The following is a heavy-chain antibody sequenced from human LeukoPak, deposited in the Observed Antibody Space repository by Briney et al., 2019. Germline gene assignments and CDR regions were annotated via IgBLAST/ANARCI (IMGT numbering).Heavy chain of an antibody. D-gene: IGHD3-16*01. CDR3: ARVRGDYYYYMDV. CDR2: IYHSGST. CDR1: GGSISSGGYS. V-gene: IGHV4-30-2*01. Sequence: SETLSLTCAVSGGSISSGGYSWSWIRQPPGKGLEWIGYIYHSGSTYYNPSLKSRVTISVDRSKNQFSLKLSSVTAADTAVYYRARVRGDYYYYMDVWGKGTTVTVSS. J-gene: IGHJ6*03.